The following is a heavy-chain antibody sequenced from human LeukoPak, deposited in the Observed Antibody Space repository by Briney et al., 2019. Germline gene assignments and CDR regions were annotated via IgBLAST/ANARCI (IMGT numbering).Heavy chain of an antibody. CDR1: GGSISSYY. V-gene: IGHV4-59*12. CDR3: ARRFYSSGWYKDY. J-gene: IGHJ4*02. D-gene: IGHD6-19*01. Sequence: PSQTLSLTRTVSGGSISSYYWSWIRQPPGQGLQWIGYIYYGGSTNYNPSLKSRVTISLDTSKNQFSLKLSSVTAADTAVYYCARRFYSSGWYKDYWGQGTLVTVSS. CDR2: IYYGGST.